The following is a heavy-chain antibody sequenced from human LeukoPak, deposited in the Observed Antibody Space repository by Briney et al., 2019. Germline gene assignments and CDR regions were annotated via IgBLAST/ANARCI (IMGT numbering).Heavy chain of an antibody. V-gene: IGHV1-8*01. J-gene: IGHJ4*02. CDR1: GYTFGNYD. D-gene: IGHD1-1*01. CDR3: ASELRHQDY. Sequence: ASVKVSCKASGYTFGNYDINWVRQATGQGLEWMGWMNPNSGNKGYAQKFQGRVTMTSDTSKSTAYMELSSLSSEDTAIYYCASELRHQDYWGQGTLVTVSS. CDR2: MNPNSGNK.